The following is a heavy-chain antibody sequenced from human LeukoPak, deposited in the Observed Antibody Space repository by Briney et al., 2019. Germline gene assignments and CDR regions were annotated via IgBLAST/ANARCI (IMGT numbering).Heavy chain of an antibody. CDR2: INPSGGST. CDR1: GYTFTSYY. CDR3: ARDGSGGGGYFDY. Sequence: ASVKVSCKASGYTFTSYYMHWVRQAPGQGLEWMGIINPSGGSTSYAQKLQGRVTMTRDTSTSTVYMELSSLRSEDTAVFYCARDGSGGGGYFDYWGQGTLVIVSS. V-gene: IGHV1-46*04. J-gene: IGHJ4*02. D-gene: IGHD6-19*01.